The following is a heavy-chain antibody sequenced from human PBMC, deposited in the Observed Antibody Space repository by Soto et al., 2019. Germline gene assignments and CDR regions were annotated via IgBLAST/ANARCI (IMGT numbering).Heavy chain of an antibody. CDR2: IYSGGST. CDR1: GFTVSSNY. J-gene: IGHJ4*02. CDR3: ARGLSIAARGGVDY. D-gene: IGHD6-6*01. V-gene: IGHV3-53*02. Sequence: EVQLVETGGGLIQPGGSLRLSCAASGFTVSSNYMTWVRQAPGKGLEWVSVIYSGGSTFYADSVKGRFTISRDNSKNTLYLQMTSLRAEDTAVYYCARGLSIAARGGVDYWGQGTLVTVPP.